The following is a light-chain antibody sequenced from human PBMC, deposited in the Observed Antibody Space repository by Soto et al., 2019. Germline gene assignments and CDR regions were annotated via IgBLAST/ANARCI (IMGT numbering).Light chain of an antibody. J-gene: IGKJ3*01. Sequence: EIVLTQSPATLSLSPGERATLSCRASQSVSSYLAWYQQKPGQAPRLLIYDASNGATGIPARFSGSGSGTDFTLTISSLEPEDFAVYYCQQRSNWPPGFGPGTKVDIK. CDR1: QSVSSY. CDR2: DAS. V-gene: IGKV3-11*01. CDR3: QQRSNWPPG.